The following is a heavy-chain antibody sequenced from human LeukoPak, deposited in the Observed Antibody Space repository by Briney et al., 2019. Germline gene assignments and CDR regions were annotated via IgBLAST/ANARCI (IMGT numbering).Heavy chain of an antibody. V-gene: IGHV1-46*01. CDR3: ARDRIAAAGTFDS. J-gene: IGHJ4*02. Sequence: ASVKVSCKASGYTFTSYYIHWVRQAPGEGLEWMGTINPSGGSTTYAQKFRGRVTTTRDTSTSTVYMELSSLRSEDTGVYYCARDRIAAAGTFDSWGQGTLVTVSS. D-gene: IGHD6-13*01. CDR2: INPSGGST. CDR1: GYTFTSYY.